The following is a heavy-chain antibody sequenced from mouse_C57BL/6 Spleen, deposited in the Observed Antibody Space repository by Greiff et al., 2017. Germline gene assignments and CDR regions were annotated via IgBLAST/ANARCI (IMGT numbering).Heavy chain of an antibody. J-gene: IGHJ2*01. CDR1: GYTFTGYG. CDR3: ARDGFAY. CDR2: IGSSSGGT. V-gene: IGHV1-72*01. Sequence: QVKLQQPGAGLVKPGASVKLSCKASGYTFTGYGMHWVRQRPGRGLEWIGRIGSSSGGTKYNEKVKCRATLTVDKPSITAYMKRSRLTSEASAFYYCARDGFAYWGQGTTLTVS.